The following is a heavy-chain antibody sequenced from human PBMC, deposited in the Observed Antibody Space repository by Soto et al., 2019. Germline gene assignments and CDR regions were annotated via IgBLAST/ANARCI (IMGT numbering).Heavy chain of an antibody. D-gene: IGHD6-19*01. CDR3: AKVPYSSGSYYFDY. V-gene: IGHV3-23*01. Sequence: GGSLRLSCADSGFTLSSYAMSWVRQAPGKGLEWVSAISGSGGSTYYADSVKGRFTISRDNSKNTLYLQMNSLRAEDTAVYYCAKVPYSSGSYYFDYWGQRTLGDVSP. CDR2: ISGSGGST. CDR1: GFTLSSYA. J-gene: IGHJ4*02.